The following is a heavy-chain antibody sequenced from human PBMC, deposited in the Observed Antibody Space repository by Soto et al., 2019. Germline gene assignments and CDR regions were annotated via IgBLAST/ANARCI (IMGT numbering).Heavy chain of an antibody. V-gene: IGHV1-2*02. CDR1: GYTFRDYY. J-gene: IGHJ4*02. D-gene: IGHD4-4*01. Sequence: QVQLVQSGAEVKKPGASVKVSCRASGYTFRDYYMHWVRQAPGQGLEWMAWMNPSSGATNYAQKFQGRLTMTSDTSISTVYMELRSLRSDDTAVYYCARDPYSNPQEGFDYWGQGTLVTVSS. CDR3: ARDPYSNPQEGFDY. CDR2: MNPSSGAT.